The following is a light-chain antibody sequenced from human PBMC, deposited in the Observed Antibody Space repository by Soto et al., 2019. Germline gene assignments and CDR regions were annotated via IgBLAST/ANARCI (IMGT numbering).Light chain of an antibody. CDR3: SSYAVSNFTYV. CDR2: EVS. CDR1: SSDVGGYNY. V-gene: IGLV2-8*01. J-gene: IGLJ1*01. Sequence: QSVLTQPPSASGSPGQSVTISCTGTSSDVGGYNYVSWYQQHPGKAPKLMIYEVSKRPSGVPDRFSGSKSGNTASLTVSGLQAEDEADYYCSSYAVSNFTYVFGYGTSVAVL.